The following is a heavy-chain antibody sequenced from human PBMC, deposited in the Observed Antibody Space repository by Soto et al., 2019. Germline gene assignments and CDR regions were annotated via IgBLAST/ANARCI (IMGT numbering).Heavy chain of an antibody. CDR2: IYYSGST. Sequence: QVQLQESGPGLVKPSETLSLTCTVSGGSISSYYWSWIRQPPGKGLEWIGYIYYSGSTNYNPSLKIRVTISVDTSKNQFSLKLSSVTAADTAVYYCARPAVAPTGYYYMDVWGKGTTVTVSS. J-gene: IGHJ6*03. D-gene: IGHD6-19*01. V-gene: IGHV4-59*08. CDR3: ARPAVAPTGYYYMDV. CDR1: GGSISSYY.